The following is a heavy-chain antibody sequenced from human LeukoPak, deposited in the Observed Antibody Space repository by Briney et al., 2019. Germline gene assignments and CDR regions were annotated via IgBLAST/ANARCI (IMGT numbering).Heavy chain of an antibody. CDR3: ADYGSGSNIFDY. CDR2: ISGSGGST. J-gene: IGHJ4*02. D-gene: IGHD3-10*01. Sequence: QTGGSLRLSCAASGFTFSSYAMSWVRQAPGKGLEWVSAISGSGGSTYYADSVKGRFTISRDNSKNTLYLQMNSLRAEDTAVYYCADYGSGSNIFDYWGQGTLVTVSS. CDR1: GFTFSSYA. V-gene: IGHV3-23*01.